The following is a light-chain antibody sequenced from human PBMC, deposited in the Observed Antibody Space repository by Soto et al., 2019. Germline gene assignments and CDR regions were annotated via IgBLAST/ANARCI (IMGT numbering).Light chain of an antibody. J-gene: IGLJ2*01. CDR1: SSNIGAGYD. CDR2: DNN. V-gene: IGLV1-40*01. CDR3: QSYDSTLSTSV. Sequence: QLVLTQPPSVSGAPGQKVTISCTGSSSNIGAGYDVHWFQQLPGTAPKLLIYDNNNRPSGVPDRFSGSKSGTSASLAITGLQAEDEADYSCQSYDSTLSTSVFGGGTKLTVL.